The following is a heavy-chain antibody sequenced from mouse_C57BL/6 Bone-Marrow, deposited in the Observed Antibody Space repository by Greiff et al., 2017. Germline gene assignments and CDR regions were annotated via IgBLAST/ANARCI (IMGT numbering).Heavy chain of an antibody. CDR2: ISSGSSTI. V-gene: IGHV5-17*01. CDR1: GFTFSDYG. Sequence: EVKVVESGGGLVKPGGSLKLSCAASGFTFSDYGMHWVRQAPEKGLEWVAYISSGSSTIYYADTVKGRFTISRDNAKNTLFLQMTSLRSEDTAMYYCARFITTWDYFDYWGQGTTLTVSS. CDR3: ARFITTWDYFDY. J-gene: IGHJ2*01. D-gene: IGHD1-1*01.